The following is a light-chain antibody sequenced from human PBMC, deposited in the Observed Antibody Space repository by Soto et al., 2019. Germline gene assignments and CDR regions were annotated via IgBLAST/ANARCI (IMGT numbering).Light chain of an antibody. V-gene: IGLV1-40*01. CDR2: GNS. Sequence: QSLLTQPPSVSGAPGQTVTISCTGSSSNIGAGYDVHWYQQLPGTAPKPLLYGNSNRPTGVPERFSGSKSGPSASLAITRLQAEDEADYYCQSYDSSLSGYVFGTGTKVTVL. J-gene: IGLJ1*01. CDR1: SSNIGAGYD. CDR3: QSYDSSLSGYV.